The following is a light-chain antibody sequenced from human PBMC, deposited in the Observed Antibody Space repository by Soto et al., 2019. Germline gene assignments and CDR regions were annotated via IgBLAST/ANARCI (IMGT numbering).Light chain of an antibody. Sequence: EIVLTQSPGTLSLSPGERATLSCRASQSISSSLAWYQQKPGQAPRLLIYGASIRATGIPEKFSGSGSGTDFTLTISRLEPEDFAVYSCQQYGGSPPTFGQGTKVDIK. V-gene: IGKV3-20*01. CDR1: QSISSS. CDR3: QQYGGSPPT. CDR2: GAS. J-gene: IGKJ1*01.